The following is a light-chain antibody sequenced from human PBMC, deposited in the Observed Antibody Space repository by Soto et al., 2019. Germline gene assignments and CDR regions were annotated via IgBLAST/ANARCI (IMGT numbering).Light chain of an antibody. Sequence: DIQMTQSPSTLSASVGDRVTITCRASQSIRSWLAWYQQKPGKAPKLLIYDASSLESGVPSRFSGSGSWTEFTLTISSLQPDDFATYYCQQYNSYSETFGQGTKVEIK. V-gene: IGKV1-5*01. CDR2: DAS. J-gene: IGKJ1*01. CDR3: QQYNSYSET. CDR1: QSIRSW.